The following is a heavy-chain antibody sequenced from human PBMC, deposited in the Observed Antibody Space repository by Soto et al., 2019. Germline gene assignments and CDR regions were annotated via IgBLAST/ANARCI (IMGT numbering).Heavy chain of an antibody. Sequence: QLQLQESGPGLVKPSETLSLTCTVSGGSISSSRYYWGWIRQAPGKGLEWIGSIYYSGSTYYSPSLNRRLTTTVDASRNQFALKLSSVPAVNPSVYDCAGLYCGSYRGGFEPWGQGTLVTVSS. CDR3: AGLYCGSYRGGFEP. J-gene: IGHJ5*02. V-gene: IGHV4-39*01. CDR2: IYYSGST. CDR1: GGSISSSRYY. D-gene: IGHD6-13*01.